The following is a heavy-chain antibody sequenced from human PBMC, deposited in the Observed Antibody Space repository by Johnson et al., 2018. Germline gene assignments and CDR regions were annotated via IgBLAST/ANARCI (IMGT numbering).Heavy chain of an antibody. CDR1: GFTFSSCG. D-gene: IGHD2/OR15-2a*01. J-gene: IGHJ4*02. CDR2: ISYDGNTD. Sequence: VQLLESGGGVVQPGRSLRLSCAASGFTFSSCGMHWVRQAPGNGMEWVATISYDGNTDHYADSVKGRFTISRDHSKNTLYLQINSLRPDDTAVYSCAKDYFSGAFDYWGQGSLVTVSS. V-gene: IGHV3-30*18. CDR3: AKDYFSGAFDY.